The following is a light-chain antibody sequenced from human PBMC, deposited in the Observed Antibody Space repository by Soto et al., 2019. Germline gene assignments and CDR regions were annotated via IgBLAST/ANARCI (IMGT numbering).Light chain of an antibody. J-gene: IGKJ5*01. V-gene: IGKV3D-20*01. Sequence: DSVLTQSPATLSLSPGERATLSFVASQSVSSSRLAWYQQKPALAPRLLIYDGFLRATGIPDRFSGSGSGTDFTLTISRLEPEDFAVYYCQQYGNSPITFGQGTRLEN. CDR2: DGF. CDR1: QSVSSSR. CDR3: QQYGNSPIT.